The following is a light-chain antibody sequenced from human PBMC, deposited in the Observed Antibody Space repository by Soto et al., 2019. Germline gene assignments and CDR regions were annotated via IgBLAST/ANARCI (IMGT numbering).Light chain of an antibody. Sequence: QSALTQPASVSGSPAQSITISCSATSSDAGGYKFVSWYQQHPGKAPKVMIYEDSKRPPGVSYRFSGSKSGNTASLTISGLHAEDEADYHCCSYASGSTYWVFGGGTKLTVL. J-gene: IGLJ3*02. CDR3: CSYASGSTYWV. V-gene: IGLV2-23*01. CDR1: SSDAGGYKF. CDR2: EDS.